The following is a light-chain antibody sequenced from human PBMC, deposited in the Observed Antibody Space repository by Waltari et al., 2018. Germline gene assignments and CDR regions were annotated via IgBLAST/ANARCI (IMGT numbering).Light chain of an antibody. Sequence: DIVMTQSPDSLAVSLGERATIHCNSSQSVLYSSNNKNYLAWYPQKPGQPPKLLIYWASTRESGVPDRFSGSGSGTDFTLTISSLQAEDVAVYYCQQYYSTPITFGQGTRLEIK. J-gene: IGKJ5*01. CDR2: WAS. CDR3: QQYYSTPIT. CDR1: QSVLYSSNNKNY. V-gene: IGKV4-1*01.